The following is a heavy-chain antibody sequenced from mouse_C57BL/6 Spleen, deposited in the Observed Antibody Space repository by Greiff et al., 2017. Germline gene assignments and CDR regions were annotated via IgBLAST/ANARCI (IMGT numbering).Heavy chain of an antibody. CDR1: GYSFTGYY. CDR3: ARSWVVATEDY. V-gene: IGHV1-42*01. D-gene: IGHD1-1*01. CDR2: INPSTGGT. Sequence: VHVKQSGPELVKPGASVKISCKASGYSFTGYYMNWVKQSPEKSLEWIGEINPSTGGTTYNQKFKAKATLTVDKSSSTAYMQLKSLTSEDSAVYYCARSWVVATEDYWGQGTSVTVSS. J-gene: IGHJ4*01.